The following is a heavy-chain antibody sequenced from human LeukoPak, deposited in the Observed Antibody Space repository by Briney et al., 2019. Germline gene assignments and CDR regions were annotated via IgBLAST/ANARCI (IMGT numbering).Heavy chain of an antibody. D-gene: IGHD4-23*01. J-gene: IGHJ3*02. CDR2: INHSGST. V-gene: IGHV4-34*01. CDR3: ARGRVGGDAFDI. CDR1: GGSFSGYY. Sequence: PSETLSLTCAVYGGSFSGYYWSWIRQPPGKGLEWIGEINHSGSTNYNPSLKSRVTISVDTSKNQFSLKLSSVPAADTAVYYCARGRVGGDAFDIWGHATMVTVSS.